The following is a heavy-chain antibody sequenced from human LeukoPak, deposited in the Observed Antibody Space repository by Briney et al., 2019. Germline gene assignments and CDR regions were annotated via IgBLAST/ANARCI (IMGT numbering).Heavy chain of an antibody. Sequence: SVKVSCKASGGTFSSYAISWVRQAPGQGLEWMGRTIPIFGIANYAQKFQGRVTITADKSTSTAYMELSSLRSEDTAVYYCARGERWNSGSHFDYWGQGTLVTVSS. CDR2: TIPIFGIA. V-gene: IGHV1-69*04. CDR3: ARGERWNSGSHFDY. CDR1: GGTFSSYA. D-gene: IGHD1-26*01. J-gene: IGHJ4*02.